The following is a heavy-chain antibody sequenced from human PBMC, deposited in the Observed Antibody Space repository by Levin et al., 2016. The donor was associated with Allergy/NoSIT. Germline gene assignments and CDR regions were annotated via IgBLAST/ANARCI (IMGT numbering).Heavy chain of an antibody. J-gene: IGHJ4*02. CDR2: ISYDGSNK. Sequence: GGSLRLSCAASGFTFSSYGMHWVRQAPGKGLEWVAVISYDGSNKYYADSVKGRFTISRDNSKNTLYLQMNSLRAEDTAVYYCAKDRADYYDSSGLDYWGQGTLVTVSS. V-gene: IGHV3-30*19. CDR3: AKDRADYYDSSGLDY. D-gene: IGHD3-22*01. CDR1: GFTFSSYG.